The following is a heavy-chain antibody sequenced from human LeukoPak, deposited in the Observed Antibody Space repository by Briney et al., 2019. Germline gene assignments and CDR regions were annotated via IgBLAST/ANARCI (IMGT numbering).Heavy chain of an antibody. V-gene: IGHV1-8*01. CDR2: MNPNSGNT. D-gene: IGHD6-13*01. Sequence: ASVKVSCKFSGDTFTINDINWVRQATGQGLEWMGWMNPNSGNTGYAQKFQGRVTMTRNTSISTAYMELTDLRSEDTAVYYCARVTAAGTWTFDIWGQGTTVTVSS. J-gene: IGHJ3*02. CDR3: ARVTAAGTWTFDI. CDR1: GDTFTIND.